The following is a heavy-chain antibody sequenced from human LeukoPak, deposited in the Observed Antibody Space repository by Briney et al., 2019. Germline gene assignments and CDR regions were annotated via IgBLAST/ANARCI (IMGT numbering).Heavy chain of an antibody. CDR2: IKSKTDGGTT. Sequence: GRSLRLSCAASGFTFSNAWMSWVRRAPGKGLEWVGRIKSKTDGGTTDYAAPVKGRFTISRDDSKNTLYLQMNSLKTEDTAVYYCTTGDCSSTSCYTLDAFDIWGQGTMVTVSS. CDR1: GFTFSNAW. J-gene: IGHJ3*02. D-gene: IGHD2-2*02. V-gene: IGHV3-15*01. CDR3: TTGDCSSTSCYTLDAFDI.